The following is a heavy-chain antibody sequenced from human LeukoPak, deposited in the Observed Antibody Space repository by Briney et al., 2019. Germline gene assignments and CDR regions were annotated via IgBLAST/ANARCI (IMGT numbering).Heavy chain of an antibody. Sequence: PGGSLRLSCVASGFTFSTYWMHWVRQAPGEGLVWVSRISGDGSITNYADSEKGRFTISRDNSKNTLYLQMNSLRAEDTAVYYCAKTSRAHDYYDILTGPYYYYYGMDVWGQGTTVTVSS. V-gene: IGHV3-74*01. D-gene: IGHD3-9*01. CDR2: ISGDGSIT. J-gene: IGHJ6*02. CDR3: AKTSRAHDYYDILTGPYYYYYGMDV. CDR1: GFTFSTYW.